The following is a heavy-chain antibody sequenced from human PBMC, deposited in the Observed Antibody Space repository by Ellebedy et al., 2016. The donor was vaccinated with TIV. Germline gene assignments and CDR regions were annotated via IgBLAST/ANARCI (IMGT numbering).Heavy chain of an antibody. J-gene: IGHJ6*03. V-gene: IGHV5-51*01. Sequence: GESLKISCKGSGYSFTSYWIGWVRQMPGKGLEWMGIIYPGDSDTRYSPSFQGQVTISADKSISTAYLQWSSLKASDTAMYYCARHSGWGITSIAAAGTAGKHDYYYYMDVWGKGTTVTVSS. CDR3: ARHSGWGITSIAAAGTAGKHDYYYYMDV. D-gene: IGHD6-13*01. CDR2: IYPGDSDT. CDR1: GYSFTSYW.